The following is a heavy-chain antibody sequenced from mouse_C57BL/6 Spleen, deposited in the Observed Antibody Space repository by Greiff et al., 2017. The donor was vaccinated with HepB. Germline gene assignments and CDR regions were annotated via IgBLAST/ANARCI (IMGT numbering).Heavy chain of an antibody. CDR2: INPGSGGT. V-gene: IGHV1-54*01. CDR1: GYAFTNYL. J-gene: IGHJ3*01. Sequence: QVHVKQSGAELVRPGTSVKVSCKASGYAFTNYLIEWVKQRPGQGLEWIGVINPGSGGTNYNEKFKGKATLTADKSSSTAYMQLSSLTSEDSAVYFCARSYDGYYVGFAYWGQGTLVTVSA. CDR3: ARSYDGYYVGFAY. D-gene: IGHD2-3*01.